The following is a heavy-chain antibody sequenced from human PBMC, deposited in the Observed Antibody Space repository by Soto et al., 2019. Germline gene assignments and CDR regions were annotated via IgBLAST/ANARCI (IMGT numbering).Heavy chain of an antibody. V-gene: IGHV1-69*01. CDR2: IIPIFGTA. CDR1: GCPFSSYA. CDR3: TRFVVAARRCGYYGMDG. D-gene: IGHD6-6*01. J-gene: IGHJ6*01. Sequence: VKVSCKASGCPFSSYAISCVRKAPGQGLEWIGGIIPIFGTAXYARKLHVRVTITADESTSTPYMELSSXRPEDPAVYYCTRFVVAARRCGYYGMDGWEQGTRVTVCS.